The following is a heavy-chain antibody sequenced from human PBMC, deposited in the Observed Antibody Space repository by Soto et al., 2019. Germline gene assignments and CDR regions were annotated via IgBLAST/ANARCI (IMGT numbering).Heavy chain of an antibody. Sequence: QVQLVHSGAEVKTPGASVKVSCKTSGYTFTTYAMHWVRQAPGQSLEWMGWINAGNGDARYSQTFQDRVTFTRDTSATTAYMEVSSLRFEDTAVYYCVAEDMGDYWSRGTLVAVGS. D-gene: IGHD2-15*01. J-gene: IGHJ4*02. CDR3: VAEDMGDY. CDR2: INAGNGDA. V-gene: IGHV1-3*01. CDR1: GYTFTTYA.